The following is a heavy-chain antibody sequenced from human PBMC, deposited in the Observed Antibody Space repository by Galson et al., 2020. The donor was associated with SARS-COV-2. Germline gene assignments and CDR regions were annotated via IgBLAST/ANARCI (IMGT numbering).Heavy chain of an antibody. D-gene: IGHD3-3*01. J-gene: IGHJ4*02. Sequence: GGSLRLSCAASGFTFSSYSMNWVRQAPGKGLEWVSSSSSSSSYIYYADSVKGRFTISRDNAKNSLYLQMNSLRAEDTAVYYCARGRHDYDFWSGYYDPLRSGDYWGQGTLVTVSS. CDR1: GFTFSSYS. CDR2: SSSSSSYI. CDR3: ARGRHDYDFWSGYYDPLRSGDY. V-gene: IGHV3-21*01.